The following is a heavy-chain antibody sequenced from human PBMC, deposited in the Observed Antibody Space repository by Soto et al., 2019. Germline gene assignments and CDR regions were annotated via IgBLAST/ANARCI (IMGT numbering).Heavy chain of an antibody. V-gene: IGHV3-23*01. CDR2: ISGRGGST. J-gene: IGHJ4*02. CDR3: AKVGIVATIPFYYFDY. D-gene: IGHD5-12*01. Sequence: GGSLRLSCAASGFTFSSYAMSWVRQAPGKGLEWVSAISGRGGSTYYADSVKGRFTISRDNSKNTLYLQMNSLRAEDTAVYYCAKVGIVATIPFYYFDYWGQGTLVTVSS. CDR1: GFTFSSYA.